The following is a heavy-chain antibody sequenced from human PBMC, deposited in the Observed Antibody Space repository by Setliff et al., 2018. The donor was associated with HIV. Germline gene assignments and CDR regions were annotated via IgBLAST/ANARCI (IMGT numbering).Heavy chain of an antibody. J-gene: IGHJ6*03. CDR3: ARDKGYYYMDV. Sequence: SETLSLTCAVSGYSISSGYYWGWIRQPPGKGLEWIVNIYHSGDTHYNPSLKSRVTISVDTPKNQFSLKLSSVTAADTAVYYCARDKGYYYMDVWGKGITVTVSS. CDR2: IYHSGDT. V-gene: IGHV4-38-2*02. CDR1: GYSISSGYY.